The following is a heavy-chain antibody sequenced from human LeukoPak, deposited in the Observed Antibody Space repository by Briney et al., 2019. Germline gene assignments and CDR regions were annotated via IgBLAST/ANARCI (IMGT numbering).Heavy chain of an antibody. V-gene: IGHV3-9*01. CDR1: GFTFDDYA. CDR3: AKGSFLYSSSWYYFDY. J-gene: IGHJ4*02. CDR2: ISWNSGSI. Sequence: PGRSLRLSCAASGFTFDDYAMHWVRQAPGKGQEWVSGISWNSGSIGYADSVKGRFTISRDNAKNSLYLQMNSLRAEDTALYYCAKGSFLYSSSWYYFDYWGQGTLVTVSS. D-gene: IGHD6-13*01.